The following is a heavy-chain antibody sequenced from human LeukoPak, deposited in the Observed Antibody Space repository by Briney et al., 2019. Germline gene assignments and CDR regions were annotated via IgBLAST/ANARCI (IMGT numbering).Heavy chain of an antibody. V-gene: IGHV1-46*01. CDR3: AREYSSSLNLHWFDP. J-gene: IGHJ5*02. Sequence: DSVKVSCKASGYTFTSYYMHWVRQAPGQGLEWMGIINPSGGSTSYAQKFQGRVTMTRDTSTSTVYMELSSLRSEDTAVYYCAREYSSSLNLHWFDPWGQGTLVTVSS. CDR1: GYTFTSYY. D-gene: IGHD6-13*01. CDR2: INPSGGST.